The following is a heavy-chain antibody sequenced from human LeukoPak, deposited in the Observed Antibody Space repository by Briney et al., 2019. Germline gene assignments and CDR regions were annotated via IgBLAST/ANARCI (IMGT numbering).Heavy chain of an antibody. CDR1: GLPFSSYG. CDR3: VKEYINPNSWYYFDY. Sequence: PGGSLRLSCAASGLPFSSYGMHWVRQAPGKGLEWVAVVSFDGTKKYYADSVKGRFTISRDSSQNTLYLQMNSLRADDTAVYYCVKEYINPNSWYYFDYWGQGTLVTVSS. D-gene: IGHD6-13*01. V-gene: IGHV3-30*18. CDR2: VSFDGTKK. J-gene: IGHJ4*02.